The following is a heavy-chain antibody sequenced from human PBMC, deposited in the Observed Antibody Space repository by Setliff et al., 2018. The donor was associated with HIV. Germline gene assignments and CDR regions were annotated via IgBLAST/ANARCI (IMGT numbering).Heavy chain of an antibody. V-gene: IGHV4-61*02. CDR2: RYTSGST. J-gene: IGHJ6*02. Sequence: PSETLSLTCTVSGGSISSGMYYRNWIRQPAGKGLEWIGRRYTSGSTNYNPSHKSRVTKSVDTSKNQFSLKLNSGTAADTSVSYCAREDYYYYGMDVWGQGTTVTVSS. CDR3: AREDYYYYGMDV. CDR1: GGSISSGMYY.